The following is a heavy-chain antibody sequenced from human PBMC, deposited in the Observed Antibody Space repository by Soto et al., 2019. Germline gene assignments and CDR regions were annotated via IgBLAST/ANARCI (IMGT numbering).Heavy chain of an antibody. CDR1: GGSISSYY. D-gene: IGHD5-12*01. CDR3: ARRKVGGYEGYYFDY. J-gene: IGHJ4*02. CDR2: IYYSGST. Sequence: SETLSLTCTVSGGSISSYYWSWIRQPPGKGLEWIGYIYYSGSTNYNPSLKSRVTISVDTSKNQFSLKLSSVTAADTAVYYCARRKVGGYEGYYFDYWGQGTLVTVSS. V-gene: IGHV4-59*08.